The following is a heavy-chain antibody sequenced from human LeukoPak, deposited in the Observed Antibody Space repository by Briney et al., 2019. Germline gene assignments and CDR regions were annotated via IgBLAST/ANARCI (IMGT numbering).Heavy chain of an antibody. CDR1: GLSISSSTYY. J-gene: IGHJ3*02. D-gene: IGHD3-3*01. V-gene: IGHV4-61*05. Sequence: SETLSLTCTVSGLSISSSTYYWVWIRQPPGKGLEWNGYIYCSGCTNYNPHIKSRVTISVDTSKIQFSLKLSSVTAADTAFYYNARGTIFGPFDIWGQGTMVTVSS. CDR2: IYCSGCT. CDR3: ARGTIFGPFDI.